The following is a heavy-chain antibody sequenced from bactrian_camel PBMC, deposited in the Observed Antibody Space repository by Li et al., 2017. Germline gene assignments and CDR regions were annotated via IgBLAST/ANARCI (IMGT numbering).Heavy chain of an antibody. CDR2: TNSGGGST. Sequence: VQLVESGGGLVQPGGSLRLSCAASGFTWSAWVRQAPGKGLEWVSATNSGGGSTYYAASVKGRTTISRANAKNTVALQMSSLKPEDTAVYHCVRNALVAGDFNYWGQGTQVTVS. CDR3: VRNALVAGDFNY. J-gene: IGHJ6*01. CDR1: GFTWSA. V-gene: IGHV3S40*01. D-gene: IGHD1*01.